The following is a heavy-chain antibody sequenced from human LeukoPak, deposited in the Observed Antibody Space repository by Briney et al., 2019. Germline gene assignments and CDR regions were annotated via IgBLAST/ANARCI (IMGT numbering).Heavy chain of an antibody. J-gene: IGHJ4*02. D-gene: IGHD3-10*01. CDR1: GFTFSSYG. CDR3: ARDDDVGSVIDY. CDR2: IWYDGSNK. V-gene: IGHV3-33*01. Sequence: GGSLRLSCAASGFTFSSYGMHWVRQAPGKGLEWVAVIWYDGSNKYHVDSVKGRFTISRDNSKNTLYLQMNSLRAEDTAVYYCARDDDVGSVIDYWGQGTLVTVSS.